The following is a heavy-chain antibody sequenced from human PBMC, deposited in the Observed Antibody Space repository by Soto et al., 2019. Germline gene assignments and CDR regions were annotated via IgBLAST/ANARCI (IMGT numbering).Heavy chain of an antibody. V-gene: IGHV3-23*01. Sequence: PGGSLRLSCAASGFTFSSYAMSWVRQAPGKGLEWVSAISGSGGSTYYADSVKGRFTISRDNSKNTLYLQMNSLRAEDTAVYYCAKDTPVTYYYDSSGYKFDYWGQGTLVTVSS. J-gene: IGHJ4*02. D-gene: IGHD3-22*01. CDR1: GFTFSSYA. CDR2: ISGSGGST. CDR3: AKDTPVTYYYDSSGYKFDY.